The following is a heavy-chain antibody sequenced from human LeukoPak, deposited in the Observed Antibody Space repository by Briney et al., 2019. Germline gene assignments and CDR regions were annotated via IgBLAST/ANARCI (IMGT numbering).Heavy chain of an antibody. CDR1: GFTFSSYA. CDR3: AKTSAGIRGGYFDY. Sequence: GGSLRLSCAASGFTFSSYAMSWVRQAPGKGLEWVSLINDSGGNTYYADSAKGRFTISRDNSKNTLFLQMSSLRAEDTAVYYCAKTSAGIRGGYFDYWGQGTLVTVSS. J-gene: IGHJ4*02. D-gene: IGHD3-10*01. CDR2: INDSGGNT. V-gene: IGHV3-23*01.